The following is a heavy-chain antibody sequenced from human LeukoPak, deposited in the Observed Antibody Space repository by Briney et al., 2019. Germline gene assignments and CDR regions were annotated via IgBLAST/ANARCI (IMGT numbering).Heavy chain of an antibody. CDR1: RYTFTGYY. D-gene: IGHD6-13*01. J-gene: IGHJ5*02. Sequence: GASVKVSCKASRYTFTGYYMHWVRQAPGQWLEWMGWINPNSGGTNYAQKFQGRVTMTRDTSISTAYMELSSLGSDDSAVYYCARDGEYSSSWYIGNWFDPWGQGTLVTVSS. V-gene: IGHV1-2*02. CDR3: ARDGEYSSSWYIGNWFDP. CDR2: INPNSGGT.